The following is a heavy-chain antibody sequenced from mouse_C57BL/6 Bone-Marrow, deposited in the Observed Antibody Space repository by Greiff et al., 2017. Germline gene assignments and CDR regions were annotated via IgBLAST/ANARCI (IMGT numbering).Heavy chain of an antibody. CDR3: ARPYYSNYWYFDV. Sequence: QVQLQQPGAELVKPGASVTMSCKASGYTFTSYWITWVKPRPGQGLEWIGAIYPGSGSTNYNEKFKSKATLTVDTSSSTAYMQLSSLTSEDSAVYYCARPYYSNYWYFDVWGTGTTVTVSS. V-gene: IGHV1-55*01. J-gene: IGHJ1*03. D-gene: IGHD2-5*01. CDR1: GYTFTSYW. CDR2: IYPGSGST.